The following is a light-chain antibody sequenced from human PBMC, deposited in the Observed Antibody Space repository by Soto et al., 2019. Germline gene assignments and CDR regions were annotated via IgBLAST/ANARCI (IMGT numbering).Light chain of an antibody. CDR3: QQSHGFPYT. J-gene: IGKJ2*01. Sequence: DIQMTQSPSSLSASVGDRVTITCRASQTISSYLNWYQQKPGKAPKLLIYAASSLQSGVPSRFSGSGSGTDFTLTISSLQSEDFATYYCQQSHGFPYTFGQGTKLEIK. CDR1: QTISSY. CDR2: AAS. V-gene: IGKV1-39*01.